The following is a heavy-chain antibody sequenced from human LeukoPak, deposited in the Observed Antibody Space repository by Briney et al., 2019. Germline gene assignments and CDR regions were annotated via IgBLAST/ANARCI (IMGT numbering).Heavy chain of an antibody. CDR1: GFTFSSYA. V-gene: IGHV3-23*01. D-gene: IGHD2-21*02. J-gene: IGHJ4*02. CDR2: ISGSGGST. Sequence: GGSLRLSCAASGFTFSSYAMSWVRQAPGKGLEWVSAISGSGGSTYYADSVKGRFTISRDNSKNTPYLQMNSLRAEDTAVYYCAKSVVVTAIGPYYFDYWGQGTLVTVSS. CDR3: AKSVVVTAIGPYYFDY.